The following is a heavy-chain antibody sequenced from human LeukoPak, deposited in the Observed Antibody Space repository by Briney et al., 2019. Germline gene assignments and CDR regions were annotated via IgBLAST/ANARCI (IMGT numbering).Heavy chain of an antibody. J-gene: IGHJ4*02. CDR3: ARGVSFRMVGTATDFDY. CDR1: GFTFSSYG. D-gene: IGHD2-21*02. V-gene: IGHV3-30*03. CDR2: ISYHGRNK. Sequence: PGGSLRLSCAASGFTFSSYGMHWVRQAPGKGLEWVTFISYHGRNKFYADSVKGRFTISRDNSKNTLYLQMISLSADDTAVYYCARGVSFRMVGTATDFDYWGQGTLVTVSS.